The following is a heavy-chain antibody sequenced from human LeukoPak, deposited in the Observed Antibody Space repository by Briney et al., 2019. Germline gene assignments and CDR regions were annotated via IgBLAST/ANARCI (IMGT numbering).Heavy chain of an antibody. CDR3: ARAYDFWSGYDY. V-gene: IGHV3-15*05. D-gene: IGHD3-3*01. Sequence: PGGSLRLSCAASGFTFSNAWMSWVRQAPGKGLEWVGRIKSKTDGGTTDYAAPVKGRFTISRDDSKNTLYLQMNSLRAEDTALYYCARAYDFWSGYDYWGQGTLVTVSS. CDR2: IKSKTDGGTT. J-gene: IGHJ4*02. CDR1: GFTFSNAW.